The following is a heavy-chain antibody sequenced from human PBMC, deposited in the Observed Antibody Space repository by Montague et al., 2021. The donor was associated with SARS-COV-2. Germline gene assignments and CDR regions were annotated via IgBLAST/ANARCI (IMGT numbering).Heavy chain of an antibody. J-gene: IGHJ6*02. CDR2: LYTSGST. CDR3: ARESGYSSGCRYYYGLDV. Sequence: SETLSLTCTVSGGSISNYYWTWIRQPAGKGLEWIGRLYTSGSTTYNPSLKSRVTMSVDTSKNQFSLNVTSVTAADTAMYYCARESGYSSGCRYYYGLDVWGQGTTVTVSS. D-gene: IGHD6-19*01. CDR1: GGSISNYY. V-gene: IGHV4-4*07.